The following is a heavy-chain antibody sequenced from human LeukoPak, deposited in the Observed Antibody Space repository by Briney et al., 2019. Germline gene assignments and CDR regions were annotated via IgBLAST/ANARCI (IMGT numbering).Heavy chain of an antibody. V-gene: IGHV3-21*01. Sequence: GGSLRLSCAASGFTFSSYAMNWVRQAPGKGLEWVSSVSSSNNYIYYADSVKGRFTISRDNAKNSLYLQMNSLRAEDTAVYYCGRFGYGSYYFDYWGQGTLVTVSS. J-gene: IGHJ4*02. CDR1: GFTFSSYA. CDR3: GRFGYGSYYFDY. D-gene: IGHD3-10*01. CDR2: VSSSNNYI.